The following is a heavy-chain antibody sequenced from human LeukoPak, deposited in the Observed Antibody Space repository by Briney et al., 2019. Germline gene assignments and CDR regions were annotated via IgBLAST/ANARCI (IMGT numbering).Heavy chain of an antibody. Sequence: LGESLQISCKGSGYSFTSYWIGWVRQLPGKGLEWMGIIYPGDSDTRYSPSFQGQVTISADKSISTAYPQWSSLKASDTAMYYCTAGTGISVDYWGQGTLVTVSS. J-gene: IGHJ4*02. CDR3: TAGTGISVDY. D-gene: IGHD6-13*01. V-gene: IGHV5-51*01. CDR2: IYPGDSDT. CDR1: GYSFTSYW.